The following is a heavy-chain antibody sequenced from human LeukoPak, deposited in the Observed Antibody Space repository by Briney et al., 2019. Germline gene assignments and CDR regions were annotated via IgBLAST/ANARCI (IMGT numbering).Heavy chain of an antibody. CDR1: GGPIISTNCY. V-gene: IGHV4-39*07. D-gene: IGHD2-2*01. J-gene: IGHJ5*02. Sequence: SETLSLTCAVSGGPIISTNCYWGWIRQPPGKGLEWIGVIYHGGNTYFSPALKSRVTTSIDTSKSQFSLTLTSVTAADTAVYYCARARDIVVVPAATNWFDPWGQGTLVTVSS. CDR2: IYHGGNT. CDR3: ARARDIVVVPAATNWFDP.